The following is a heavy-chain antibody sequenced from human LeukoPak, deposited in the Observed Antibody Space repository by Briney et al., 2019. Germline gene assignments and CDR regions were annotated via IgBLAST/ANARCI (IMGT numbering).Heavy chain of an antibody. Sequence: PSETLSLTCTVSSGSISSDYWSWIRQPPGKGLEWIGYISYSGSTNYNPSLKSRVTISVDTSNNQFSLKLSSVTAADTAVYYCARDDYCGMDVWGQGTTVTVSS. V-gene: IGHV4-59*01. CDR3: ARDDYCGMDV. CDR2: ISYSGST. CDR1: SGSISSDY. J-gene: IGHJ6*02.